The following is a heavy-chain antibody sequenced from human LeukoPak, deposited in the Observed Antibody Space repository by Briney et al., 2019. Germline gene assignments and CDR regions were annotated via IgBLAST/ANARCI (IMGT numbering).Heavy chain of an antibody. Sequence: PSETLSLTCTVSSGSISSYYWSWIRQPPGKGLEWIGYIYYSGSTNYNPSLKSRVTISVDTSKNQFSLKLTSVTAADTAVYYCARGGSSSRLNHFDYWGQGTLVTVSS. V-gene: IGHV4-59*01. CDR1: SGSISSYY. CDR2: IYYSGST. CDR3: ARGGSSSRLNHFDY. J-gene: IGHJ4*02. D-gene: IGHD6-13*01.